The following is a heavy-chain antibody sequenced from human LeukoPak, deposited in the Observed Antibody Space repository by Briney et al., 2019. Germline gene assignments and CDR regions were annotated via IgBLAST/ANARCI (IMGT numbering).Heavy chain of an antibody. V-gene: IGHV3-66*01. CDR3: ARGQIYRTGSYFFDH. J-gene: IGHJ4*02. CDR2: IYTDGRT. Sequence: PGGSLRLSCAASGFTVSSNYMSWVRQTPGQGLLEGGSVIYTDGRTFYTGSVTGRFTISRANSKNTLYLQMNSLRAEDTAVYYCARGQIYRTGSYFFDHWGQGTLVTVSS. CDR1: GFTVSSNY. D-gene: IGHD3-10*01.